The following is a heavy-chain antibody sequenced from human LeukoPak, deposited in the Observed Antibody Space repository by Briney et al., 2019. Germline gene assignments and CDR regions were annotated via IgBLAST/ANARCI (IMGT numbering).Heavy chain of an antibody. CDR2: IHHSGST. Sequence: SETLSLTCTVSGGSISSGNYYWSWIRQHPGKGLEWIGYIHHSGSTNYNPSLKSRVTISVDTSKNQFSLKLSSVTAADTAVYYCARGLGILWFGELLTPRVFDYWGQGTLVTVSS. CDR3: ARGLGILWFGELLTPRVFDY. CDR1: GGSISSGNYY. V-gene: IGHV4-31*03. D-gene: IGHD3-10*01. J-gene: IGHJ4*02.